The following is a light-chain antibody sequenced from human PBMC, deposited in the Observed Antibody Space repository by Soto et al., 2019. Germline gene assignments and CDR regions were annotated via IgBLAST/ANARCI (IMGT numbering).Light chain of an antibody. Sequence: QSALTQPASVSGSPGQSVTISCTGNSSDVGTYNFVSWYQQHPGKVPKLMIYEVSERPSGVSHRFSGSKSGNTASLTISGLQAEDEADYYCSSYTSTKVLFGGGTQLTVL. CDR2: EVS. J-gene: IGLJ2*01. V-gene: IGLV2-14*01. CDR3: SSYTSTKVL. CDR1: SSDVGTYNF.